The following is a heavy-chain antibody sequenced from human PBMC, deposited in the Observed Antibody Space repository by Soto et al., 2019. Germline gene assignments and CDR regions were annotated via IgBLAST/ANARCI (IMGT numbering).Heavy chain of an antibody. V-gene: IGHV4-4*07. CDR3: AKESGAPAGKAEY. CDR1: GASFSNSY. D-gene: IGHD2-2*01. J-gene: IGHJ4*02. CDR2: ISASGNT. Sequence: QVQLQESGPGLVKPSETLSLTCTVSGASFSNSYWSSIRRPVGKGLEWIGRISASGNTNYNPSLKSRVTMSIDTSQNQCSLKVTSVTAADTALYYCAKESGAPAGKAEYWGQGILVTVSS.